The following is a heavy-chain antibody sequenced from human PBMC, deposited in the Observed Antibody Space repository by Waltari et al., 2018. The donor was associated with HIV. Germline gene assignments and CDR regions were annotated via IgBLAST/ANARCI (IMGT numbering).Heavy chain of an antibody. CDR3: ARDLSAASVAGSSGY. Sequence: EVQLVESGGGLVKPGGSLSLSCAASGFTFSSNIMHWVRQAPGKGLEYISSISSGSGYIYYADSVKGRFTISRDNAKNSLYLQMNSLRAADTAVYYCARDLSAASVAGSSGYWGQGTLVTVSS. CDR1: GFTFSSNI. D-gene: IGHD6-19*01. CDR2: ISSGSGYI. J-gene: IGHJ4*02. V-gene: IGHV3-21*01.